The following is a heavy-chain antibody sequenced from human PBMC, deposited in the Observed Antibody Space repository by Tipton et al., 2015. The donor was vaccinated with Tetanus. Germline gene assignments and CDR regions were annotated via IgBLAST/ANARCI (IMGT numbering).Heavy chain of an antibody. V-gene: IGHV3-53*01. D-gene: IGHD6-19*01. CDR2: MYSGGDT. CDR1: GFTFTDYS. CDR3: VRDGGSSGWLAY. J-gene: IGHJ4*02. Sequence: GSLRLSCAASGFTFTDYSLSWVRQAPGKGLEWVSVMYSGGDTYYVDSVKDRFSISRDNAKNTLYLQMNSLRVEDTAVYYCVRDGGSSGWLAYWGQGTLVTVSS.